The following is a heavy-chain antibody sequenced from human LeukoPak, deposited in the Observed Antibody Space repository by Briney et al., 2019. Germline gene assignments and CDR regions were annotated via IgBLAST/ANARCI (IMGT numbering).Heavy chain of an antibody. CDR1: GGSISSYY. CDR2: IYTSGSP. Sequence: PSETLSLTCTVSGGSISSYYWSWIRQPAGKGLEWIGRIYTSGSPNYNPSLKSRVTMSVDTSKHQFSLKLSSVTAADTAVYYCARSQRDCSGGSCYEYYFDYWGQGTLVTVSS. J-gene: IGHJ4*02. CDR3: ARSQRDCSGGSCYEYYFDY. D-gene: IGHD2-15*01. V-gene: IGHV4-4*07.